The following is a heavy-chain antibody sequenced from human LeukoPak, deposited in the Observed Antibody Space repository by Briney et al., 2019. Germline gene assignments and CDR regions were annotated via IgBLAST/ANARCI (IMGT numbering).Heavy chain of an antibody. D-gene: IGHD1-1*01. V-gene: IGHV1-2*02. CDR1: GYTFTSNY. CDR3: ARLMAPVGKRSTPFNY. J-gene: IGHJ4*02. CDR2: INPNSGGT. Sequence: ASVKVSCKAFGYTFTSNYMHWVRQAPGQGLEWMGWINPNSGGTNYAQKFQGRVAMTRDTSISTAYMELSSLRSDDTAIYYCARLMAPVGKRSTPFNYWGQGTLVTVSS.